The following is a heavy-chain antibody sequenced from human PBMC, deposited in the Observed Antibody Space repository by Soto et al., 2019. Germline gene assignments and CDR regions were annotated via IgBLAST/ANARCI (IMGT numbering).Heavy chain of an antibody. CDR2: ILYDGSNE. CDR3: ARDRSMVVVVPGY. V-gene: IGHV3-30*03. CDR1: GFTFSSYG. J-gene: IGHJ4*02. D-gene: IGHD2-2*01. Sequence: GSLRLSCAASGFTFSSYGMHWVRQAPGKGLEWVAVILYDGSNEHYADSVKGRFMISRDSSKNTLYLQMNSLRVDDTAVYYCARDRSMVVVVPGYWGQGTLVTVSS.